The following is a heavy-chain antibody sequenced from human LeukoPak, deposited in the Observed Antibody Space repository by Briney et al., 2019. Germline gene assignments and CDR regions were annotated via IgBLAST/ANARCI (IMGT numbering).Heavy chain of an antibody. CDR3: ARGHYGSGSYYPYYYMDV. Sequence: GASVKVSCKASGYTFTSYDINWVRQATGQGLEWMGWMNPSSGNTGYAQKFQGRVTMTRNTSISTAYMELSSLRSEDTAVYYCARGHYGSGSYYPYYYMDVWGKGTTVTVSS. D-gene: IGHD3-10*01. CDR1: GYTFTSYD. CDR2: MNPSSGNT. V-gene: IGHV1-8*01. J-gene: IGHJ6*03.